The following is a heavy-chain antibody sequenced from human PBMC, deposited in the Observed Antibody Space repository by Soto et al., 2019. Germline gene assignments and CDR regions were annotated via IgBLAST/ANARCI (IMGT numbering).Heavy chain of an antibody. D-gene: IGHD1-1*01. J-gene: IGHJ4*02. CDR3: WRHDKTALPPLDS. Sequence: QVHLVQSGAEVKSPGSAVKVSCKVSGAGDTFSNYGLNWMRQAPGQGLEWMGGTIPAFGTANYAQKFQSRVTIPADTSTTTAYMELSSLRSDDTAVYYCWRHDKTALPPLDSWGQGTLVSVSS. V-gene: IGHV1-69*06. CDR2: TIPAFGTA. CDR1: GAGDTFSNYG.